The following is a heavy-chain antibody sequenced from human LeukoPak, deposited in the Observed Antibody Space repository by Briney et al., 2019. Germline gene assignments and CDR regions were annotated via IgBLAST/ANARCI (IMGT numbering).Heavy chain of an antibody. J-gene: IGHJ6*02. D-gene: IGHD2-2*01. Sequence: GESLKISCKGSGXSFTSYCISWVRQMPGKGLEWMGRIDPSDSYTNYSPSFQGHVTISADKSISTAYLQWSSLKASDTAMYYCARLRFVPAAQYYYYGMDVWGQGTTVTVSS. CDR1: GXSFTSYC. V-gene: IGHV5-10-1*01. CDR2: IDPSDSYT. CDR3: ARLRFVPAAQYYYYGMDV.